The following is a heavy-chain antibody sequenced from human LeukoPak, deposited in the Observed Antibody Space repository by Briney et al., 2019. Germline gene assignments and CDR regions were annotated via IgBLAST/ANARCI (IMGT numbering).Heavy chain of an antibody. V-gene: IGHV3-48*01. CDR2: ISSSSSTI. CDR3: ARRSWFDP. J-gene: IGHJ5*02. Sequence: GGSLRLSRAASGFTFSNYSMNWVRQAPGKGLEWVSYISSSSSTIYYADSVKGRFTISRDNAKNSLYLQMNNLRAEDTAVYYCARRSWFDPWGQGTLVTVSS. CDR1: GFTFSNYS.